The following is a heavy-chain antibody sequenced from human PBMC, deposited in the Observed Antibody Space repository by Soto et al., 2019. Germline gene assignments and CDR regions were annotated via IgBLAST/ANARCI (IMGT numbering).Heavy chain of an antibody. CDR1: GFAYTSYA. V-gene: IGHV1-3*01. D-gene: IGHD3-3*01. CDR2: INAGNGNT. J-gene: IGHJ4*02. Sequence: GAPAKPTSKAPGFAYTSYAMHWVRQSPGQRLEWMGWINAGNGNTKYSQKFRGRITITRDTSASTAYMELSSLRSEDTAVYYCARAARGGHYDFWSGTHGFDYWGQGTLVTVSS. CDR3: ARAARGGHYDFWSGTHGFDY.